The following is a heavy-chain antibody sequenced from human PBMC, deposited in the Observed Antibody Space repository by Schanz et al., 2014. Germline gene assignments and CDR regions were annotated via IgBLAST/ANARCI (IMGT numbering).Heavy chain of an antibody. CDR3: ARDFSAYVGNYFDY. CDR2: IIPITGIT. CDR1: GDTFRSYT. J-gene: IGHJ4*02. D-gene: IGHD5-12*01. V-gene: IGHV1-69*08. Sequence: QVQLVQSGAEVKKPGSSVKVSCKASGDTFRSYTINWVRHAPGQGLEWMGRIIPITGITNYAQKFQGRVTFTADKSTSTAFLEVNSLRSEDTAVYYCARDFSAYVGNYFDYWGQGTLVTVSS.